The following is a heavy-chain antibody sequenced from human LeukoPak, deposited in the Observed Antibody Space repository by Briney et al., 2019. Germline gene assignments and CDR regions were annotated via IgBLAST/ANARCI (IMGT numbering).Heavy chain of an antibody. CDR1: GGSISSSSHY. V-gene: IGHV4-39*01. Sequence: PSETLSLTCTVSGGSISSSSHYWGWIRQPPGKGLEWIGSIYYSGSTYYNPSLKSRVTISVDTSKNQFSLKLSSVTAADTAVYYCANVSYDYGDYVLDYWGQGTLVTVSS. CDR3: ANVSYDYGDYVLDY. D-gene: IGHD4-17*01. J-gene: IGHJ4*02. CDR2: IYYSGST.